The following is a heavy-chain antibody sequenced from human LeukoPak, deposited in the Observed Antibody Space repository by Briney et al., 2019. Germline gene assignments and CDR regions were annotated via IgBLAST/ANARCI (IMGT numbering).Heavy chain of an antibody. D-gene: IGHD3-10*01. J-gene: IGHJ6*02. V-gene: IGHV3-53*01. CDR1: GFTVSSNY. CDR2: IYSGGST. Sequence: GGSLRLSCAASGFTVSSNYMSWVRQAPGKGLEWVSVIYSGGSTYYADSVKGRFTISRDNSKNTLYLQMNSLSAEDTAVYYCARGRYYYGSGSYLYGMDVWGQGTTVTVSS. CDR3: ARGRYYYGSGSYLYGMDV.